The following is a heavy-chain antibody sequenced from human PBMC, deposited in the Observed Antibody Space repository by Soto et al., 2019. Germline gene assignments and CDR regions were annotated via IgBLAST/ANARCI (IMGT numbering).Heavy chain of an antibody. D-gene: IGHD2-2*01. CDR3: AREGYCSSTSCYPNYYYYGMDV. V-gene: IGHV1-2*02. CDR1: GYTFTGYY. CDR2: INPNSGGT. J-gene: IGHJ6*02. Sequence: GASVKVSCKASGYTFTGYYMHWARQAPGQGLEWMGWINPNSGGTNYAQKFQGRATMTRDTSISTAYMELSRLRSDDTAVYYCAREGYCSSTSCYPNYYYYGMDVWG.